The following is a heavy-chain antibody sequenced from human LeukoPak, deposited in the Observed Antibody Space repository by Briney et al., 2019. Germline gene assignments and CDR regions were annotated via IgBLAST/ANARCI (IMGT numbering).Heavy chain of an antibody. Sequence: PGGSLRLSCAASGFTFSSYSMNWVRQAPGKWLEWVSYISSSSSTIYYADSVKGRLTISRDNAKNSLYLQMNSLRAEDTAVYYCARGLSSGSYRPFDYWGQGTLVTVSS. V-gene: IGHV3-48*01. CDR1: GFTFSSYS. CDR3: ARGLSSGSYRPFDY. CDR2: ISSSSSTI. D-gene: IGHD3-10*01. J-gene: IGHJ4*02.